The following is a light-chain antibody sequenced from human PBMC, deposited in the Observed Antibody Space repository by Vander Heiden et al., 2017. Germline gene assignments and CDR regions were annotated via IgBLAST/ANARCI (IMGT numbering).Light chain of an antibody. CDR1: QSVSSN. CDR2: GAS. CDR3: QQYNNWPPERT. Sequence: EIVMTQSPATLSVSPGERASLSCRASQSVSSNLAWLQQKPGQAPRLLIYGASTRATGTPARFSCSGSGTEFTLTISSLQSEDFAVYYCQQYNNWPPERTFGQGTKVEIK. V-gene: IGKV3-15*01. J-gene: IGKJ1*01.